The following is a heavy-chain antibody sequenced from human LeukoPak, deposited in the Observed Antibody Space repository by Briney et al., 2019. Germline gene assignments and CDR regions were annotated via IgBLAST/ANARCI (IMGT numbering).Heavy chain of an antibody. CDR1: GFTFSSFA. CDR2: VSGSAGRT. V-gene: IGHV3-23*01. CDR3: AKNRGHCVDGVCHNYYYMDV. Sequence: GGSLRLSCAASGFTFSSFAMTWVRQAPGKGLEWLSTVSGSAGRTDYADSVKGRFTISRDNLKNTLYLQMNGLRAEDTAVYYCAKNRGHCVDGVCHNYYYMDVWGRGTTVTVSS. D-gene: IGHD2-8*02. J-gene: IGHJ6*03.